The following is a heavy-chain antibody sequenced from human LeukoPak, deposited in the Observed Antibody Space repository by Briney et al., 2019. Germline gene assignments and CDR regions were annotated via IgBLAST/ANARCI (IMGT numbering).Heavy chain of an antibody. J-gene: IGHJ4*02. V-gene: IGHV4-39*07. Sequence: SETLYLTCTVSGGYISSSSYYWGWIRQPPGKGLEWIGSIYYSGSTYYNPSLKSRVTISVDTSKNQFSLKLSSVTAADTAVYYCARLSGYSSGHYYSDYWGQGTLVTVSS. CDR3: ARLSGYSSGHYYSDY. CDR2: IYYSGST. CDR1: GGYISSSSYY. D-gene: IGHD3-22*01.